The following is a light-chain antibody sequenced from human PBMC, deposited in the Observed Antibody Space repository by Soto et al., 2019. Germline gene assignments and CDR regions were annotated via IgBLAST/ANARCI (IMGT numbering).Light chain of an antibody. J-gene: IGKJ4*01. CDR2: DAS. V-gene: IGKV3-11*01. Sequence: EVVLTQSPAILSLSPGERATLSCRASQSVKSSLAWYQQKPGQPPRLLIYDASHRATGIPARFSGSGSGTDFTLTISSLEPEDVAVYFCQQRINWPPVTFGGGTKVQI. CDR1: QSVKSS. CDR3: QQRINWPPVT.